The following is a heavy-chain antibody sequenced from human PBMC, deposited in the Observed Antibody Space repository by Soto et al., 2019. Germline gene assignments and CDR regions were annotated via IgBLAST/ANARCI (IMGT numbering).Heavy chain of an antibody. J-gene: IGHJ6*02. D-gene: IGHD1-26*01. V-gene: IGHV3-23*01. Sequence: GGSLRLSCAASGFTFNSYAMSWVRQAPGKGLEWVSAISGSGGSTYYADSVKGRFTISRDNSKNTLYLQMNSLRAEDTAVDYCARHSGSYHHPPYYYYYGMDVWGQGTTVTVSS. CDR3: ARHSGSYHHPPYYYYYGMDV. CDR2: ISGSGGST. CDR1: GFTFNSYA.